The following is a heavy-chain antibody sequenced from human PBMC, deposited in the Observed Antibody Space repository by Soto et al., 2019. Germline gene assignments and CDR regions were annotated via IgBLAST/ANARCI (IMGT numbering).Heavy chain of an antibody. CDR2: ISGSGGST. CDR1: GFTFTSYA. J-gene: IGHJ4*02. D-gene: IGHD1-26*01. Sequence: EVQLLESGGGLVQPGGSLSLSCAASGFTFTSYAMRWVRQAPGQGLEWVSAISGSGGSTYYADYVKGRFTISRDNAKNTLYLQMNSLSAEDTAVYYCAKRARGATDYWGQGTLVTVSS. V-gene: IGHV3-23*01. CDR3: AKRARGATDY.